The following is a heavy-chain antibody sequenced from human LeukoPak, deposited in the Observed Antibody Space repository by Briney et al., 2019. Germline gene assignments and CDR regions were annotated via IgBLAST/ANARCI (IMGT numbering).Heavy chain of an antibody. Sequence: GGSLRLSCAASGFTFSSYEMNWVRQAPGKGLEWVSYISSSSSTIYYADSVKGRFTISRDNAKNSLYLQMNSLRAEDTAVYYCARCGEMATITPFDYWGQGTLVTVSS. CDR2: ISSSSSTI. CDR3: ARCGEMATITPFDY. D-gene: IGHD5-24*01. CDR1: GFTFSSYE. J-gene: IGHJ4*02. V-gene: IGHV3-48*01.